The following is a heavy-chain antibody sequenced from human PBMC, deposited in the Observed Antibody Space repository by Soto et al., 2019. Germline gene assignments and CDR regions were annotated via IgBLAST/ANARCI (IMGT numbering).Heavy chain of an antibody. J-gene: IGHJ6*02. Sequence: GSLRLSCAASGFPFNNYAMHWVRQAPGKGLEWVASLWHDGSNKFYADSVKGRFTISRDNSKDTLFLEMNSLRAEDTAVYFCARDRLSTLYYYGMDVWGQGTTVTVSS. CDR3: ARDRLSTLYYYGMDV. CDR1: GFPFNNYA. D-gene: IGHD2-2*01. CDR2: LWHDGSNK. V-gene: IGHV3-33*01.